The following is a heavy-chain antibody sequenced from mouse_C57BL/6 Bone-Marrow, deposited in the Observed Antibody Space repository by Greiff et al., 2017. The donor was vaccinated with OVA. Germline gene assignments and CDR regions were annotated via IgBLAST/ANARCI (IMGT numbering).Heavy chain of an antibody. J-gene: IGHJ4*01. CDR3: ARRGPPYYAMDY. CDR1: GYTFTNYW. V-gene: IGHV1-63*01. Sequence: QVQLKESGAELVRPGTSVKMSCKASGYTFTNYWIGWAKQRPGHGLECIGDIYPGGGYTNYNEKFKGKATLTADKSSSTAYMQFSSLTSEDSAIYYCARRGPPYYAMDYWGQGTSVTVSS. CDR2: IYPGGGYT.